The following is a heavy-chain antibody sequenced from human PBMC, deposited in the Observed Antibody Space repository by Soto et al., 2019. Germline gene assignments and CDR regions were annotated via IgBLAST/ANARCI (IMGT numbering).Heavy chain of an antibody. D-gene: IGHD2-21*02. CDR1: GFTVSRYS. Sequence: EVRLGESGGGLVKPGGSLRLSCTASGFTVSRYSMNWVRQAPGKGLEWISSITSTSSHIYYTDSLKGRFTISRDNANDSLYLQMSSLRAADTAVSCCAREGTILMTAIDAVDIGGHGTMVTVSS. CDR2: ITSTSSHI. V-gene: IGHV3-21*06. J-gene: IGHJ3*02. CDR3: AREGTILMTAIDAVDI.